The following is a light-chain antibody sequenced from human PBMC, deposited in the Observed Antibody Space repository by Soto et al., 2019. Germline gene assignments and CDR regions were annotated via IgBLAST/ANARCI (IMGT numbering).Light chain of an antibody. Sequence: EIVMTQSPATLSVSPGERATLSCRASQSVSSNLAWYQQKPGQAPMLLIYGASTRATGIPARFSGSGSGTEFTLTISSLQSEDFAVYYCQQYNNWLTWTFGQGTKGEIK. J-gene: IGKJ1*01. CDR3: QQYNNWLTWT. CDR2: GAS. CDR1: QSVSSN. V-gene: IGKV3-15*01.